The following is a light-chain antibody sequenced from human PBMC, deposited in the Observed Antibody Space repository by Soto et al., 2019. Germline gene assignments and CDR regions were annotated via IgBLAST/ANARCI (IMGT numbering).Light chain of an antibody. CDR1: QSLLHSNGYNY. Sequence: DIVMTQSPLSLPVTPGESASISCRSSQSLLHSNGYNYLDWYLQKPGQSPQLLIYLGSNRASGVPYRVSGSGSGTDFTLKISRVEAEDVGVYYCMQALQTPFTFGGGTKVEIK. V-gene: IGKV2-28*01. CDR3: MQALQTPFT. J-gene: IGKJ4*01. CDR2: LGS.